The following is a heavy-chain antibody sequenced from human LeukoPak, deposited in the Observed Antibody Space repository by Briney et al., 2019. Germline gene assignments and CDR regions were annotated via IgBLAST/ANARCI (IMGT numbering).Heavy chain of an antibody. CDR1: GGTFSSYA. V-gene: IGHV1-69*06. Sequence: ASVKVFCKASGGTFSSYAISWVRQAPGQGLEWMGGIIPIFGTANYAQKFQGRVTITADKSTSTAYMELSSLRSEDTAVYYCAREQILTGYYSYYGMDVWGKGTTVTVSS. J-gene: IGHJ6*04. D-gene: IGHD3-9*01. CDR3: AREQILTGYYSYYGMDV. CDR2: IIPIFGTA.